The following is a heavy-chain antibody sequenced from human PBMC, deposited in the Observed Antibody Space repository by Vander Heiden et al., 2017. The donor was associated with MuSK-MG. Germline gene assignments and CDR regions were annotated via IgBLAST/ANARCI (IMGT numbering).Heavy chain of an antibody. CDR2: INPSGGST. Sequence: QVKLVQSGAEVKKPGASVKVSCKASGYTFTSYYMHWVRQAPGQGLEWMGIINPSGGSTTSAQKFQGRVTMTRDTSTSTVYMALSSLRSEDTAVYYCARVRDDSSGYLPFDYWGQGTLVTVSS. V-gene: IGHV1-46*01. J-gene: IGHJ4*02. CDR1: GYTFTSYY. CDR3: ARVRDDSSGYLPFDY. D-gene: IGHD3-22*01.